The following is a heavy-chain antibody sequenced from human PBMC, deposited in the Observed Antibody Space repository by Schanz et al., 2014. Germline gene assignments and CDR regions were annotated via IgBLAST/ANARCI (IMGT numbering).Heavy chain of an antibody. D-gene: IGHD6-6*01. CDR2: IWYDGSNK. J-gene: IGHJ4*02. Sequence: VQLVDSGGGLVQPGGSLRLSCAASGFTVSNSYIHWVRQAPGKGLEWVAIIWYDGSNKYYADSVKGRFTISRDNAKNSLYLQMNSLRAEDTAVYYCVPMSIAAHWGQGTLXTVSS. CDR3: VPMSIAAH. CDR1: GFTVSNSY. V-gene: IGHV3-33*03.